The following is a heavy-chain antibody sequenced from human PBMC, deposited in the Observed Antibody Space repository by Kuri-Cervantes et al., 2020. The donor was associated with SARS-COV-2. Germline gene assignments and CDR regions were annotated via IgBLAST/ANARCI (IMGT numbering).Heavy chain of an antibody. J-gene: IGHJ4*02. V-gene: IGHV3-23*01. CDR2: ISGSGGST. CDR3: AKDHGYSSSWPIDY. Sequence: GESLKISCAASGFTFNNYAMSWVRQAPGKGLEWVSAISGSGGSTYYADSVKGRFTISRDNSKNTLYLQMNSLRAENTAVYYCAKDHGYSSSWPIDYWGQGTLVTVSS. CDR1: GFTFNNYA. D-gene: IGHD6-13*01.